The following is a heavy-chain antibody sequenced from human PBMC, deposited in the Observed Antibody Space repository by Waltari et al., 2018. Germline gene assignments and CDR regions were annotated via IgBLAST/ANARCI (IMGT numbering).Heavy chain of an antibody. J-gene: IGHJ5*02. Sequence: QVQLVESGGGVVQPGMSLRLSCAASGFSLSNFGMHWVRQAPGKGLEWVALTWFDGIKTYYADCVSAVLSISRDNSKNTLYLDSEHRLVDDTAIYYCAKDAFGNTYLDHWGQGTLVTVSS. CDR3: AKDAFGNTYLDH. CDR2: TWFDGIKT. V-gene: IGHV3-33*06. D-gene: IGHD3-10*01. CDR1: GFSLSNFG.